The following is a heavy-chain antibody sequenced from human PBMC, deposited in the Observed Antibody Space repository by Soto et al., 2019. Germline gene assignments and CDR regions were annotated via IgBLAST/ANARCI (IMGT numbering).Heavy chain of an antibody. CDR3: ARETYYDFWSGPYYGMDV. D-gene: IGHD3-3*01. CDR2: ISSSSSTI. CDR1: GLTFSSYS. Sequence: PGGSLILSCAASGLTFSSYSMNWVRQAPGKGLEWVSYISSSSSTIYYADSVKGRFTISRDNAKNSLYLQMSSLRAEDTAVYYCARETYYDFWSGPYYGMDVWGQGTTVTVSS. V-gene: IGHV3-48*01. J-gene: IGHJ6*02.